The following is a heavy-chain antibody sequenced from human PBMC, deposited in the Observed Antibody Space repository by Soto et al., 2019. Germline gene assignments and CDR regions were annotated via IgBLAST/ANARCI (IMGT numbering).Heavy chain of an antibody. D-gene: IGHD6-19*01. V-gene: IGHV1-69*12. J-gene: IGHJ6*02. CDR3: AKGAVAGTPTSYYYYGMDV. CDR2: IIPIFGTV. Sequence: QVQLLQSGAEVKKPGSSVRVSCEASGGTFRTYAISWVRQAPGQGLEWMGEIIPIFGTVNYAQKFQGRVTVTADXPTPXVXLDLRSLRSEDTAVYYCAKGAVAGTPTSYYYYGMDVWGQGTTVTVSS. CDR1: GGTFRTYA.